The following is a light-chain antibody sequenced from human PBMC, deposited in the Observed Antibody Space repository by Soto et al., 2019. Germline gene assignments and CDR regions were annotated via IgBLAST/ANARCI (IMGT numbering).Light chain of an antibody. J-gene: IGLJ1*01. V-gene: IGLV2-8*01. CDR1: SSDVGDNY. CDR2: EVT. CDR3: SAYAGSNTFV. Sequence: QSALAQPPSASGSPGQSVTISCTGTSSDVGDNYVSWYQQHLGKAPKLIIYEVTLRPSGVPDRCSGSKSGNTASLTVSGLRADDEADYYCSAYAGSNTFVFGTGTKLTVL.